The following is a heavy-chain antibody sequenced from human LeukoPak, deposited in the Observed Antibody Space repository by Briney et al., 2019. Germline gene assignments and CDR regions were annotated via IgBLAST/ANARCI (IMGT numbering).Heavy chain of an antibody. CDR1: GYTFTGYY. D-gene: IGHD2-2*02. Sequence: GASVKVSCKASGYTFTGYYMHWVRQAPGQGLEWMGWINPNSGGTNYAQKFQGRVTMTRDTSISTAYMELSRLRSDDTAVYYCARERSRDIVLVPAAILFGGWFDRWGQGTLVTVSS. J-gene: IGHJ5*02. CDR3: ARERSRDIVLVPAAILFGGWFDR. V-gene: IGHV1-2*02. CDR2: INPNSGGT.